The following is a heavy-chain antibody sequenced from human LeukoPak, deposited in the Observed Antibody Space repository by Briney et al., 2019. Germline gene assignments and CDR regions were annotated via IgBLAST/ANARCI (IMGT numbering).Heavy chain of an antibody. CDR3: ARVAVPGTYDY. Sequence: GGSLRLSCAAAGFPFRSYAMHWVRQAPGKGLEYVSAITLDGISTYYANSVKGRFTISRDNSKNTLYLQMGSLRAEDMAVYYCARVAVPGTYDYWGQGTLVTVSS. CDR2: ITLDGIST. D-gene: IGHD6-19*01. CDR1: GFPFRSYA. V-gene: IGHV3-64*01. J-gene: IGHJ4*02.